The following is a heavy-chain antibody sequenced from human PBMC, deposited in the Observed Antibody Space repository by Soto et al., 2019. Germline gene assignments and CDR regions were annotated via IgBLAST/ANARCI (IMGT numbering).Heavy chain of an antibody. V-gene: IGHV1-18*01. D-gene: IGHD4-17*01. CDR2: ISAYSGNT. CDR3: ARVRSTVTTHYYYGMDV. J-gene: IGHJ6*02. CDR1: GYTFTSYC. Sequence: ASVKVSCKASGYTFTSYCISWVRQAPGQGLEWMGWISAYSGNTNYAQKLQGRVTMTTDTSTSTAYMELRSLRSDDTAVYYCARVRSTVTTHYYYGMDVWGQGTTVTVSS.